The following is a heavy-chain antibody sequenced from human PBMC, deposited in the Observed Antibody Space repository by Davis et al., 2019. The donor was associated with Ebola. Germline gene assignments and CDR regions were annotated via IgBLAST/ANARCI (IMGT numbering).Heavy chain of an antibody. CDR1: GYTFTSYD. CDR2: MNPNSGST. V-gene: IGHV1-8*01. CDR3: AVLFGVAPSVRYYGLDV. Sequence: AASVKVSCKASGYTFTSYDLNWVRQATGQGLEWMGWMNPNSGSTGYAQKFQGRVTMTRNTSISTAYMEMSSLRSEDTAVYYCAVLFGVAPSVRYYGLDVWGKGTTVTVSP. J-gene: IGHJ6*04. D-gene: IGHD3-3*01.